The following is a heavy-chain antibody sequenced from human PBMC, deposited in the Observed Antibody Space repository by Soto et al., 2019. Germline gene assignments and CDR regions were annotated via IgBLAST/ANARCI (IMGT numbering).Heavy chain of an antibody. J-gene: IGHJ5*02. V-gene: IGHV5-51*01. CDR2: IFTRDSET. Sequence: GGSLKISCKGPVHLFNNHWIGWVRQTPGKGLEWMGLIFTRDSETKTSPSFQGHVSFSVDNSINTVYLQWTSLKTTDTGIYFCARGYFDSGHGYDLWGQGTLVTVSS. CDR1: VHLFNNHW. CDR3: ARGYFDSGHGYDL. D-gene: IGHD3-10*01.